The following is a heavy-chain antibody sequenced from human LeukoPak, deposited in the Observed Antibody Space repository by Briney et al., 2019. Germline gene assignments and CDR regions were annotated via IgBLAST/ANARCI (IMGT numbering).Heavy chain of an antibody. CDR1: GGSISSYY. CDR3: ARESNYYDSSGYYGEYYFDY. CDR2: IYYSGST. D-gene: IGHD3-22*01. J-gene: IGHJ4*02. Sequence: SETLSLTCTVSGGSISSYYWSWIRQPPGKGLEWIGYIYYSGSTNYNPSLKSRVTISVDTSKNQFSLKLSSVTAADTAVYYCARESNYYDSSGYYGEYYFDYWGQGTLVTVSS. V-gene: IGHV4-59*12.